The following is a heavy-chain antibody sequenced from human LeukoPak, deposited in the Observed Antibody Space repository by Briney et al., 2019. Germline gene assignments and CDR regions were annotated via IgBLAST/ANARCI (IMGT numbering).Heavy chain of an antibody. J-gene: IGHJ4*02. CDR3: AKDHRVDYGDYDTPPYFDY. D-gene: IGHD4-17*01. V-gene: IGHV3-30*18. CDR2: ISYDGSNK. Sequence: GGSLRLSCAASGLTFSSYGMHWVRQAPGKGLEWVAVISYDGSNKYYADSVKGRFTISRDNSKNTLYLQMNSLRAEDTAVYYCAKDHRVDYGDYDTPPYFDYWGQGTLVTVSS. CDR1: GLTFSSYG.